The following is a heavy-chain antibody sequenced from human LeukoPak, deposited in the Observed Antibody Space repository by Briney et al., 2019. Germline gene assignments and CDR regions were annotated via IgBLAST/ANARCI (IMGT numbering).Heavy chain of an antibody. Sequence: SETLSLTCTVSGGSISSSSYYWGWIRQPPGKGLEWIGSIYYSGSTYYNPSLKSRVTISVDTSKNQFSLKLSSATAADTAVYYCARDLGYGGKGGIDYWGQGTLVTVSS. D-gene: IGHD4-23*01. CDR1: GGSISSSSYY. CDR3: ARDLGYGGKGGIDY. CDR2: IYYSGST. V-gene: IGHV4-39*07. J-gene: IGHJ4*02.